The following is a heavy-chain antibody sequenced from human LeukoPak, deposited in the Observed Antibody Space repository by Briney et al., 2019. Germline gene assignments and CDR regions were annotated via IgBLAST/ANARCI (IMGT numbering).Heavy chain of an antibody. CDR2: IIPILGIA. CDR1: GGTFSSYA. V-gene: IGHV1-69*04. J-gene: IGHJ3*02. CDR3: ARERNIVVVVAATGDAFDI. D-gene: IGHD2-15*01. Sequence: ASVKVSCKASGGTFSSYAISWVRQAPGQGLEWMGRIIPILGIANYAQKFQGRVTITADKSTSTAYMELSSLRSEDTAVYYCARERNIVVVVAATGDAFDIWGQGTMVTVSS.